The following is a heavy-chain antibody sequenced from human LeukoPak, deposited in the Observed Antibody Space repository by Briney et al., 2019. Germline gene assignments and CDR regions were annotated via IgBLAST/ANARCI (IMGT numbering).Heavy chain of an antibody. J-gene: IGHJ5*02. Sequence: KPSETLSLTCTVSGGSIDSYYWSWIRQPPGKGLEWIGYIYYTGSTEYHPSLKSRVTISLDTSKNQFSLKLTSVTAADTAVYYCARGPDFWSAWGQGTLVTVSS. V-gene: IGHV4-59*01. CDR2: IYYTGST. D-gene: IGHD3-3*01. CDR1: GGSIDSYY. CDR3: ARGPDFWSA.